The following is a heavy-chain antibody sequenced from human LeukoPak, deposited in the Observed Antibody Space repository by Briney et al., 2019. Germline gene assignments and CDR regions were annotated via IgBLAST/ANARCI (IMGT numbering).Heavy chain of an antibody. J-gene: IGHJ6*02. CDR3: ARETSGWYGYYYYGMDV. V-gene: IGHV3-30*04. Sequence: PGGSLRLSCAASGFTFSSYAMHWVRQAPGKGLEWVAVISYDGSNKYYADSVKGRFTISRDNSKNTLYLQMNSLRAEDTAVYYCARETSGWYGYYYYGMDVWGQGTTVTVSS. D-gene: IGHD6-19*01. CDR1: GFTFSSYA. CDR2: ISYDGSNK.